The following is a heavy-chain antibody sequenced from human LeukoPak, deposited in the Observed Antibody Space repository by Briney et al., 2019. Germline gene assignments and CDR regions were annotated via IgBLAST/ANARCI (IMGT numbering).Heavy chain of an antibody. CDR2: INSYSNTI. D-gene: IGHD4-17*01. J-gene: IGHJ4*02. Sequence: GGSLRLSCATSGFTFSDYYMSWIRQAPGKGLEWISFINSYSNTIYYADSVKGRFTISGDNAKNSLYLQMNSLGAEDTAVYYCARKTSYGDDSGQGFDYWGQGTLVTVFS. CDR1: GFTFSDYY. CDR3: ARKTSYGDDSGQGFDY. V-gene: IGHV3-11*01.